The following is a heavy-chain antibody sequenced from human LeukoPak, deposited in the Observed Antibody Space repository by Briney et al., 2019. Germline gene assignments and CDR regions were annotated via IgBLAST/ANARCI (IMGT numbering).Heavy chain of an antibody. CDR1: GVSISNSRYY. CDR2: IYNSGST. J-gene: IGHJ5*02. Sequence: SETLSLTCSVSGVSISNSRYYWGWIRQPPGKGLEWIGNIYNSGSTYYNPSLKSRVTISVDTSKNQFSLKLSSVTAADTAVYYCARQAYSSNLGWFDPWGQGTLVTVSS. V-gene: IGHV4-39*01. D-gene: IGHD6-13*01. CDR3: ARQAYSSNLGWFDP.